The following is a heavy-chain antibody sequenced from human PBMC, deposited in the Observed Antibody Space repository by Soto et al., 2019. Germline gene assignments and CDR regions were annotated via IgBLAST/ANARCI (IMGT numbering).Heavy chain of an antibody. D-gene: IGHD3-10*01. Sequence: SETLSLTCTFSGDSITNGNYYWSWIRQPPGKDLEWIGYIYYSGSTYYNPSLKSRVTIAVDTSKNQFSLKLSSVTAADTAVYYCAREYRVIRGIVYYFYGVDVWGQGTTVTVSS. CDR3: AREYRVIRGIVYYFYGVDV. CDR1: GDSITNGNYY. CDR2: IYYSGST. J-gene: IGHJ6*02. V-gene: IGHV4-30-4*01.